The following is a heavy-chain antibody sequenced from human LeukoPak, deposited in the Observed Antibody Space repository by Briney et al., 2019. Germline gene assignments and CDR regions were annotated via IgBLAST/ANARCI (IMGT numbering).Heavy chain of an antibody. J-gene: IGHJ3*02. CDR1: GFTVSSNY. Sequence: GGSLRLSCAASGFTVSSNYMSWVRQAPGKGLEWVSVIYSGGSTYYADSVKGRFTISRDNSKNTLYLQMNSLRAEDTAVYYCARAQGGWLHAFDIWGHGTMVTVSS. CDR3: ARAQGGWLHAFDI. V-gene: IGHV3-53*01. D-gene: IGHD6-19*01. CDR2: IYSGGST.